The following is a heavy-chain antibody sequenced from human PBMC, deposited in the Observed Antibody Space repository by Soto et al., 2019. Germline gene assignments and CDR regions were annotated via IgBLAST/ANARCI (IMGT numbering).Heavy chain of an antibody. CDR2: ISYDGSSE. V-gene: IGHV3-30*18. Sequence: QVQLVESGGGVVQPGRSLRLSCAPSGFTFSSYGMHWVRQAPGKGLEWVAIISYDGSSEFVADSVKGRFSISRDNLKNTLSLQMNSLRPEDTAVYYCAKDRGMYSRSSYGMDVWGQGTTVTVSS. D-gene: IGHD6-13*01. J-gene: IGHJ6*02. CDR3: AKDRGMYSRSSYGMDV. CDR1: GFTFSSYG.